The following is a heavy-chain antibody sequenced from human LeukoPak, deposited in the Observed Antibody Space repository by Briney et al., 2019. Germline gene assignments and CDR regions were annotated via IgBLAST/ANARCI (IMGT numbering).Heavy chain of an antibody. CDR2: ISAYNGNT. D-gene: IGHD2-2*02. J-gene: IGHJ5*02. Sequence: GASVKVSCKASGYAFTSYGISWVRQAPGQGLEWMGWISAYNGNTNYAQKLQGRVTMTTDTSTSTAYMELRSLRSDDTAVYYCARARRQYQLLYRGSWFDPWGQGTLVTVSS. CDR3: ARARRQYQLLYRGSWFDP. V-gene: IGHV1-18*01. CDR1: GYAFTSYG.